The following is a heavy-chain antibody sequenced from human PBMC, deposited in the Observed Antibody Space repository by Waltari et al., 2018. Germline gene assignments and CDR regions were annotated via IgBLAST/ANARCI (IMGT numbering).Heavy chain of an antibody. Sequence: EVQLVESGGGLIQPGGSLRLSCAASGFIVSSNYMSGVRQAPGRGLVWVSLLYSCVSTYYADSVQGRFTISRDNSKNTLYLQMDSLSVEDTAVYYCARWQQWPVRAFDYWGQGTLVTVSS. CDR3: ARWQQWPVRAFDY. J-gene: IGHJ4*02. D-gene: IGHD6-19*01. CDR2: LYSCVST. V-gene: IGHV3-53*01. CDR1: GFIVSSNY.